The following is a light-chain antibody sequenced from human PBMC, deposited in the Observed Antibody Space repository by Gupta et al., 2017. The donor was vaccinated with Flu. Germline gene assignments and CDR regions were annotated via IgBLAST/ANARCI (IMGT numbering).Light chain of an antibody. J-gene: IGLJ3*02. CDR2: DNT. Sequence: SYVLTQPPSVSVAPGQTARLTCEGNNIGSKSVHWYQRRPGQAPVLVVYDNTDRPSGIPERCSAANSGNTATLTVTRVETGDEADDYCQVWHTGTDHPVVFGGGTKLTVL. V-gene: IGLV3-21*02. CDR1: NIGSKS. CDR3: QVWHTGTDHPVV.